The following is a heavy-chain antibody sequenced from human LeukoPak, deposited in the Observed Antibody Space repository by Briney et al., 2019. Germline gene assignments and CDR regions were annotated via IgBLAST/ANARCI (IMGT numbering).Heavy chain of an antibody. CDR1: GGTFSSYA. V-gene: IGHV1-69*13. CDR3: ARDYCSRTSCPRPYFDY. J-gene: IGHJ4*02. D-gene: IGHD2-2*01. Sequence: SVKVSCKASGGTFSSYAISWVRQAPGQGLEWMGGIIPIFGTANYAQKFQGRVTITADESTSTAYMELSSLISEDTAVYYCARDYCSRTSCPRPYFDYWGQGTLVTVSS. CDR2: IIPIFGTA.